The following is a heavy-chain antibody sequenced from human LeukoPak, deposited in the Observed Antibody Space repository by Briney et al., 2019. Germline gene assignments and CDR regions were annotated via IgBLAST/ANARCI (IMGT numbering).Heavy chain of an antibody. Sequence: PGGSLRLSCAASGFTFSSYGMHWVRQAPGKGLEWVAVISYDGSNKYYADSVKGRFTISRDNSKNTLYLQMNSLRAEDTAVYYCAKGPDSSSWGQGTLVTVYS. CDR2: ISYDGSNK. CDR1: GFTFSSYG. J-gene: IGHJ4*02. D-gene: IGHD6-13*01. V-gene: IGHV3-30*18. CDR3: AKGPDSSS.